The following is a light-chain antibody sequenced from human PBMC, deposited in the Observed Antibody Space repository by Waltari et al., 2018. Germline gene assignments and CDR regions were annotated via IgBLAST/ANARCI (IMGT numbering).Light chain of an antibody. CDR1: SHEVGGYNY. Sequence: QSALTQPTSMSGSPGQSITISCSGTSHEVGGYNYVSWYQLHSGKAPKLIIYDVTSRPSGVSDRFSGSKSGNTASLTISGLQLDDEAYYFCASYTTTSLGVFGGGTKVTVL. CDR2: DVT. V-gene: IGLV2-14*03. CDR3: ASYTTTSLGV. J-gene: IGLJ3*02.